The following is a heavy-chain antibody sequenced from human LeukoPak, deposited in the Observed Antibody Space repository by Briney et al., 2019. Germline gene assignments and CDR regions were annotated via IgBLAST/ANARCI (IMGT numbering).Heavy chain of an antibody. CDR2: IEWVDDE. V-gene: IGHV2-70*11. CDR3: PRNTGYCSGSSHGYGY. J-gene: IGHJ4*02. D-gene: IGHD2-15*01. CDR1: GFSLSTSGMC. Sequence: SGPTLVNPTQTLTLTCTFSGFSLSTSGMCGSWIRQPPGKALEWLARIEWVDDEYYSTALKTRLTISKDTSKNQVALTMTNIDPVDTATYYRPRNTGYCSGSSHGYGYWGQRTLVTVSP.